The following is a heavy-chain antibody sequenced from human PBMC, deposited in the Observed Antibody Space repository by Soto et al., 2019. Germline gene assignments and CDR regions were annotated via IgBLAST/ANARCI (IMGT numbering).Heavy chain of an antibody. CDR3: ARESRLEMATIDYWFDP. Sequence: SETLSLTCTVSGGSVSSGSYYWSWIRQPPGKGLEWIGYIYYSGSTNYNPSLKSRVTISVDTSKNQFSLKLSSVTAADTAVYYCARESRLEMATIDYWFDPWGQGTLVTVSS. D-gene: IGHD5-12*01. CDR2: IYYSGST. V-gene: IGHV4-61*01. CDR1: GGSVSSGSYY. J-gene: IGHJ5*02.